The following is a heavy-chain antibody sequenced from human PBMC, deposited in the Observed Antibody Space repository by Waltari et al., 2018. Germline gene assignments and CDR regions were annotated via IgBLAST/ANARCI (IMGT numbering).Heavy chain of an antibody. Sequence: VQLVHSGAEVMKPGSSVKVSCKASGGPFSSYATSWVLRAPGQGLEWMGRIIPILGTANYAQKFQGRVTMTADKATSTAYMELSSLRSEDTAVYYCAREGELYSTPPDYWGQGTLVTVSS. D-gene: IGHD3-16*01. J-gene: IGHJ4*02. V-gene: IGHV1-69*14. CDR3: AREGELYSTPPDY. CDR2: IIPILGTA. CDR1: GGPFSSYA.